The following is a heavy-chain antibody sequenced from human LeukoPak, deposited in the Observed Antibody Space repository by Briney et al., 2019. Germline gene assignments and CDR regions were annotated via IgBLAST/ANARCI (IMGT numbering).Heavy chain of an antibody. J-gene: IGHJ4*02. Sequence: GGSLRLSCAASGFSLSRYWMSWVRQAPGEGPDWVANVKQDESEKDYADSVRGRFTISRDNAKNSLYLQMNSLRAEDTALYYCATYSGVHHKTFDDWGQGTLVTVSS. CDR1: GFSLSRYW. D-gene: IGHD1-26*01. CDR3: ATYSGVHHKTFDD. CDR2: VKQDESEK. V-gene: IGHV3-7*03.